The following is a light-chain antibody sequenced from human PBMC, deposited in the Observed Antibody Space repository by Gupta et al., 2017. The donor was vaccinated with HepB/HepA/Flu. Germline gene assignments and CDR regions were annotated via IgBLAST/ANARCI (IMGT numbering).Light chain of an antibody. CDR1: SSNIGSYY. V-gene: IGLV1-47*01. CDR3: AAWDVSLGGV. CDR2: RNN. J-gene: IGLJ3*02. Sequence: QSVLTQQPSASGTPGQRVTISCSGSSSNIGSYYVYWYQQLPGTAPKLLIHRNNQRPSGVPDRFSGSKSGTSASLAISGLRSEDEADYYCAAWDVSLGGVLGGGTKLTVL.